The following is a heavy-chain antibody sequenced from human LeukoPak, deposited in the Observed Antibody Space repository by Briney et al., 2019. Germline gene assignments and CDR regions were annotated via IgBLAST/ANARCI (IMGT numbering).Heavy chain of an antibody. J-gene: IGHJ6*03. CDR1: GFTFSSYG. CDR3: AKDRVGIAAAGSYYYYMDV. V-gene: IGHV3-30*18. Sequence: GGSLRLSCAASGFTFSSYGMHWVRQAPGKGLEWVAVISYDGSNKYYADSVKGRFTISRDNSKNTLYLQMNSLRAEDTAVYYCAKDRVGIAAAGSYYYYMDVWGKGTTVTVSS. D-gene: IGHD6-13*01. CDR2: ISYDGSNK.